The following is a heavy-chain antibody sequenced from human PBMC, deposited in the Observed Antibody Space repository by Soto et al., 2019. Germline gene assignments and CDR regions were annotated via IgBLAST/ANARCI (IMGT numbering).Heavy chain of an antibody. J-gene: IGHJ3*02. Sequence: EMQLVESGGGLVKPGGSLRLSCAASGFAASGFAFSNYNMNWVRQAPGKGLGWVSSISSSGTYIYYADSVKGRFTVPRQHAEISQYIQLNRLTTEDTAVYYCARGSIVEEVAASELSVGFYDAFDILGRGTMVTVSP. D-gene: IGHD2-15*01. V-gene: IGHV3-21*01. CDR2: ISSSGTYI. CDR3: ARGSIVEEVAASELSVGFYDAFDI. CDR1: GFAFSNYN.